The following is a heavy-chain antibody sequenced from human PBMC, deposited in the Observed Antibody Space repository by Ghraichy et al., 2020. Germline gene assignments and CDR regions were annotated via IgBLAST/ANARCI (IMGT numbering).Heavy chain of an antibody. CDR3: ARRLPAVKYFDY. CDR2: IYYSGST. V-gene: IGHV4-39*01. J-gene: IGHJ4*02. Sequence: SETLSLTCTVSGGSISSSSYYWGWIRQPPGKGLEWIGTIYYSGSTYYNPSLKSRVTISVDTSKNQFSLKLSSVTAADTAVYYCARRLPAVKYFDYWGQGTLVIFSS. CDR1: GGSISSSSYY. D-gene: IGHD2-2*01.